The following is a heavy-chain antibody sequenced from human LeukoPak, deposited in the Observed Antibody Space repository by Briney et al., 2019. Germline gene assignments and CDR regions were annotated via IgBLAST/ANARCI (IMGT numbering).Heavy chain of an antibody. D-gene: IGHD3-22*01. CDR3: ARGPEYYYDSSGYDNWFDP. CDR1: GYTFTGYY. Sequence: ASVKVSCKASGYTFTGYYMHWVRQAPGQGLEWMGWINPNSGGTNYAQKFQGRVTMTRDTSISTAYMELSRLRSDDTAVYYCARGPEYYYDSSGYDNWFDPWGQGTLVTVSS. J-gene: IGHJ5*02. V-gene: IGHV1-2*02. CDR2: INPNSGGT.